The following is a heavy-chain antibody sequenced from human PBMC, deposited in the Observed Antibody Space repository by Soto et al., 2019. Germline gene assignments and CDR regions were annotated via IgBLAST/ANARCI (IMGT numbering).Heavy chain of an antibody. Sequence: EMLVVESGGGLVQPGGSLRLSCAASGFTVSSNYMTWVRQVPGKGLEWVSIIYSGGNTYYADSVKGRFTLSRDNSKNTLYLQMNSLRAEDTAVYYCASGILRGVIIYYYYMDVWGKGTTVTVSS. CDR3: ASGILRGVIIYYYYMDV. CDR1: GFTVSSNY. CDR2: IYSGGNT. J-gene: IGHJ6*03. V-gene: IGHV3-66*01. D-gene: IGHD3-10*01.